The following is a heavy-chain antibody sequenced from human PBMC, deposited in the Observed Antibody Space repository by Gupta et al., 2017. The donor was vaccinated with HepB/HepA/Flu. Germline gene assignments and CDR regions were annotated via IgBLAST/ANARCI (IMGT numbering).Heavy chain of an antibody. CDR3: ARRRDGDYSYYH. J-gene: IGHJ4*02. Sequence: QVQLQESGPGLVKPSETLSLTCTVSGGSISSYYWSWIRQPPGKGLEWIGYIYYGGSTDYNPSLKSRVTISLDTSKKEISLKLTSVTAADTAVYYFARRRDGDYSYYHRGQGTLVTVSS. V-gene: IGHV4-59*08. CDR1: GGSISSYY. CDR2: IYYGGST. D-gene: IGHD4-17*01.